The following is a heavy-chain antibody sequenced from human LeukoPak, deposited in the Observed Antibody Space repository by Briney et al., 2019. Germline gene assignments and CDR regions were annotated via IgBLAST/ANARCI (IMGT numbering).Heavy chain of an antibody. CDR3: ARSGFWSGYYALDY. J-gene: IGHJ4*02. D-gene: IGHD3-3*01. CDR2: INHSGST. CDR1: GGSFSGYY. Sequence: ASETLSLTCAAYGGSFSGYYWSWIRQPPRKGLERVGEINHSGSTNYNPSLKSRATISVDTSKNQFSLKLSSVTAADTAVYYCARSGFWSGYYALDYWGQGTLVTVSS. V-gene: IGHV4-34*01.